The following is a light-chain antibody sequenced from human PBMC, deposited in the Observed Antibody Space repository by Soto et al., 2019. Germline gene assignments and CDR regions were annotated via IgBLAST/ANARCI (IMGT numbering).Light chain of an antibody. Sequence: EIVLTQSPATLSLSPGERATFSCRASQSVNYYLNWYQQKPGQAPRLLLYDASKRATGIPDRFSGSGSGTDFTLIISRLEPEDFAVYYCHQRSDWPITFGQGTRLEIK. J-gene: IGKJ5*01. CDR1: QSVNYY. CDR2: DAS. V-gene: IGKV3-11*01. CDR3: HQRSDWPIT.